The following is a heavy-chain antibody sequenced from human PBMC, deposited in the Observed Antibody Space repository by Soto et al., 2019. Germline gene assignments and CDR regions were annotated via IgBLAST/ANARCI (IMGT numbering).Heavy chain of an antibody. CDR2: IIPMFGTP. Sequence: QVQLVQSGAEVKKPGSSVKVSSKASGDSFTSYAISWVRQAPGQGLEWMGGIIPMFGTPNYAQKFQGRLTITADKSTSTAYMELSGLRSEDTAVYYCARNGVAGMDFWGQGTLVTVSS. CDR3: ARNGVAGMDF. V-gene: IGHV1-69*06. J-gene: IGHJ4*02. CDR1: GDSFTSYA. D-gene: IGHD3-3*01.